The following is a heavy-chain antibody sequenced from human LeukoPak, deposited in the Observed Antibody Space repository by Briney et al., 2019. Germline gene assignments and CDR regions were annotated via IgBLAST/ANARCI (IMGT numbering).Heavy chain of an antibody. J-gene: IGHJ3*02. CDR3: ARDHRYSSSWPDAFDI. D-gene: IGHD6-13*01. Sequence: GGSLRLSCAASGFTFSSYWMSWVRQAPGKGLEWVANIKQDGSEKYYVDSVKGRFTISRDNAKNSLYLQMNSLSAEDTAVYYCARDHRYSSSWPDAFDIWGQGTMVTVSS. V-gene: IGHV3-7*01. CDR2: IKQDGSEK. CDR1: GFTFSSYW.